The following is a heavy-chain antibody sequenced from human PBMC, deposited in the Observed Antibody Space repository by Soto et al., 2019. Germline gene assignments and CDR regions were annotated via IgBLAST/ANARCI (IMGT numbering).Heavy chain of an antibody. CDR3: AKGGSAALISAAGTGNWFDP. CDR2: ISWSGTNI. Sequence: EVHLVESGGGLVQPGRSLKLSCVASGFTFDDYAMYWVRQAPGKGPEWVSGISWSGTNIAYADSVKGRFTISRDNAKNTLYLQMNSLRAEDTALYYCAKGGSAALISAAGTGNWFDPWGQGSLVTVSS. J-gene: IGHJ5*02. V-gene: IGHV3-9*01. CDR1: GFTFDDYA. D-gene: IGHD6-13*01.